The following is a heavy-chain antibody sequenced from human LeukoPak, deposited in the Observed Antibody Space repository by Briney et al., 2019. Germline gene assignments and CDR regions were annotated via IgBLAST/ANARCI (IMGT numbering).Heavy chain of an antibody. J-gene: IGHJ6*02. V-gene: IGHV1-18*01. CDR2: ISAYNGNT. CDR1: GYTFTSYG. CDR3: ARDGSSPDYGAHYYYYGMDV. D-gene: IGHD4-17*01. Sequence: ASVKVSCKASGYTFTSYGISWVRQAPGQGLEWMGWISAYNGNTNYAQKLQGRVTMTTDTSTSTAYTELRSLRSDDTAMYYCARDGSSPDYGAHYYYYGMDVWGQGTTVTVSS.